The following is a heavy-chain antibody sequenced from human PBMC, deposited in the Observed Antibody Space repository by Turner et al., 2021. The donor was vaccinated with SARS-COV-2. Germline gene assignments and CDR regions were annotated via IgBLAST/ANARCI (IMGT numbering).Heavy chain of an antibody. CDR1: GRTFSSYA. J-gene: IGHJ4*02. CDR2: MSGSCGSK. CDR3: ANADRVMLVVVITLFDY. Sequence: EVQLLESWGGCVQSGGTLSPYWAASGRTFSSYAMSWVGRVPGKGREGVEGMSGSCGSKSDAESVQARYTISSDNAKNTMYPQMMSLRAEETAVNYLANADRVMLVVVITLFDYWGQGTLVTVSS. V-gene: IGHV3-23*01. D-gene: IGHD3-22*01.